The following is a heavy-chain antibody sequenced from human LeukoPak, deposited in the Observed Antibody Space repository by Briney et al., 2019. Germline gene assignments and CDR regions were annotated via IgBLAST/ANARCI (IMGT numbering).Heavy chain of an antibody. Sequence: ASVSVSCKASGYTFTSYGISWVRQAPGQGLEWMGWITAYNDNTNYAQKLQGRVTMTTDTSTSTAYMELRSLRSDDTAVYYCARALLWFEEPSHIDYWGQGTLVTASS. CDR1: GYTFTSYG. CDR3: ARALLWFEEPSHIDY. D-gene: IGHD3-10*01. CDR2: ITAYNDNT. V-gene: IGHV1-18*01. J-gene: IGHJ4*02.